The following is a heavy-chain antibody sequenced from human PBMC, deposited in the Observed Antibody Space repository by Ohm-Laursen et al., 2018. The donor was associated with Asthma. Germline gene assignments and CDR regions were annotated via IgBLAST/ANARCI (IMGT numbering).Heavy chain of an antibody. J-gene: IGHJ4*02. CDR3: ARSIQSYIAVAGTPDY. V-gene: IGHV3-30*03. D-gene: IGHD6-19*01. Sequence: LSLTCAAPGFTFSSYAMHWVRQAPGKGLEWVAVISYDGSNKYYADSVKGRFTISRDNSKNTLYLQMNSLRAEDTAVYYCARSIQSYIAVAGTPDYWGQGTLVTVSS. CDR2: ISYDGSNK. CDR1: GFTFSSYA.